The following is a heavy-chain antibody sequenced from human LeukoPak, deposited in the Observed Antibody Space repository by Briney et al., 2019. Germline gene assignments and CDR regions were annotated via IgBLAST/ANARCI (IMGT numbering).Heavy chain of an antibody. J-gene: IGHJ4*02. CDR2: ISGSGGTT. CDR1: GFTFSSLA. CDR3: AKEVVRGVIITLFDY. V-gene: IGHV3-23*01. D-gene: IGHD3-10*01. Sequence: GGSLRLSCAASGFTFSSLAMSWVRQAPGQGLEWVSAISGSGGTTVYADSVKGRFTISRDSSKSTLYLQMNSLRAEDTAVYYCAKEVVRGVIITLFDYWGQGTLVTVSS.